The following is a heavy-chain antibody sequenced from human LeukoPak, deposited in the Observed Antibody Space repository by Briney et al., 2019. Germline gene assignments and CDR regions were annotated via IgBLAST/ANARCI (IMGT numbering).Heavy chain of an antibody. CDR2: IHYTGST. J-gene: IGHJ3*02. V-gene: IGHV4-59*01. CDR1: SASIISYY. Sequence: SETLSLTCTVSSASIISYYWTWVRQPPGKGLEWIGYIHYTGSTNYNPSFKSRLTTSVDTSTNQFSLRLNFVTAADTAVYYCARGLPGYSGGDDAFDIWGPGIQVIVSS. D-gene: IGHD2-21*01. CDR3: ARGLPGYSGGDDAFDI.